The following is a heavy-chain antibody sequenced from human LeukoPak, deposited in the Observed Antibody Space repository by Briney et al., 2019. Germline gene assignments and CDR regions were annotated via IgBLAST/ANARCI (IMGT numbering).Heavy chain of an antibody. CDR3: ARGYWVYHDGE. CDR2: IKQDGSEK. CDR1: GFTFSSYW. J-gene: IGHJ4*02. V-gene: IGHV3-7*01. D-gene: IGHD6-13*01. Sequence: GGSLRLSCAASGFTFSSYWMSWVRQAPGKGLEWVANIKQDGSEKYYVDSVKGRFTISRDNAKNSLFLQMNSLRAEDTAVYYCARGYWVYHDGERGQGTLVTVSS.